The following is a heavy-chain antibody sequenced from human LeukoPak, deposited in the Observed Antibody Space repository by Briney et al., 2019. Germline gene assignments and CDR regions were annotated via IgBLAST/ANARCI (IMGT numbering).Heavy chain of an antibody. CDR3: ARHRKSARNYLYYYMDV. Sequence: SETLSLTCTVSGGSISSNSYYWGWIRQPPGKGLEWIGSIYYSGSTYYNPSLKSRVTISVDTSKNQFSLNLTSVTAADTALYYCARHRKSARNYLYYYMDVWGKGTTVTVSS. CDR2: IYYSGST. J-gene: IGHJ6*03. D-gene: IGHD6-6*01. CDR1: GGSISSNSYY. V-gene: IGHV4-39*01.